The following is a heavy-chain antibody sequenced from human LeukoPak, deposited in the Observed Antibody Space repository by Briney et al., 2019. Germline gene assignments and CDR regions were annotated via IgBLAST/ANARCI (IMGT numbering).Heavy chain of an antibody. CDR2: IFYSGST. D-gene: IGHD6-19*01. Sequence: SETLSLTCTVSGGSISSHYRSWIRQPPGTGLEWIGNIFYSGSTNYNPSLKSRVTISVDASKNQFSLKLSSVTAADTAVYYCAKGSGWYQYWGQGTLVTVSS. V-gene: IGHV4-59*11. J-gene: IGHJ4*02. CDR3: AKGSGWYQY. CDR1: GGSISSHY.